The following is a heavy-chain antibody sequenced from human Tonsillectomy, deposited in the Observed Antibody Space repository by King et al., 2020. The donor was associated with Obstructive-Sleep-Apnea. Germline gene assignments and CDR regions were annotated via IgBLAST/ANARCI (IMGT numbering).Heavy chain of an antibody. CDR1: GFTFSSYA. J-gene: IGHJ4*02. CDR2: ISYDGSNK. V-gene: IGHV3-30*04. D-gene: IGHD6-19*01. CDR3: ARDSSKQWLVLKSPFDY. Sequence: VQLVESGGGVVQPGRSLRLSCAASGFTFSSYAMHWVRQAPGKGLEWVAVISYDGSNKYYADSVKGRFTISRDNSKNTLYLQMNSLRAEDTAVYYCARDSSKQWLVLKSPFDYWGQGTLVTVSS.